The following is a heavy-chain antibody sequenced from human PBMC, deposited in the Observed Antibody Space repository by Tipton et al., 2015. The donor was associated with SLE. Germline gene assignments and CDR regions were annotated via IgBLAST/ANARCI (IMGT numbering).Heavy chain of an antibody. Sequence: GSLRLSCAASGFTFGDYAMSWVRQAPGKGLEWVAFIRYDGSNKYYADSVKGRFTISRDNSKNTLYLQMNSLRAEDTAVYYCAKDVEGGSYYAPYYYYGMDVWGQGTTVTVSS. CDR3: AKDVEGGSYYAPYYYYGMDV. V-gene: IGHV3-30*02. CDR2: IRYDGSNK. CDR1: GFTFGDYA. D-gene: IGHD1-26*01. J-gene: IGHJ6*02.